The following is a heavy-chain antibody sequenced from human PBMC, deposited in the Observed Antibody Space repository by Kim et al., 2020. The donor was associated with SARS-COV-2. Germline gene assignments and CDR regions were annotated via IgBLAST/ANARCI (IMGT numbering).Heavy chain of an antibody. CDR1: GGSIRDHNYY. CDR2: IYYSGNT. J-gene: IGHJ5*02. CDR3: ARGVDGDSFFDQ. D-gene: IGHD2-21*02. V-gene: IGHV4-39*07. Sequence: SETLSLTCSVSGGSIRDHNYYWSWVRQSPGSGLEWIGSIYYSGNTYFTPSLKSRVTISEDTSNNQFSLTLRSVSAADTAVYFCARGVDGDSFFDQWGQGAPLTVSS.